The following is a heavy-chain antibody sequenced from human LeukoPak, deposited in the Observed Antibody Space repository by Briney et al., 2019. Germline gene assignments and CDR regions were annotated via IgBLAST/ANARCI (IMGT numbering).Heavy chain of an antibody. CDR2: IYYSGST. Sequence: SETLSLTCTVSGGFISSSSNYWGWIRQPPGKGLEWIGSIYYSGSTSYNPSLKSRVTISVDTSKNQFSLKLSSVTAADTAVYYCARERGLDYWGQGTLVTVSS. CDR1: GGFISSSSNY. J-gene: IGHJ4*02. D-gene: IGHD2-15*01. V-gene: IGHV4-39*07. CDR3: ARERGLDY.